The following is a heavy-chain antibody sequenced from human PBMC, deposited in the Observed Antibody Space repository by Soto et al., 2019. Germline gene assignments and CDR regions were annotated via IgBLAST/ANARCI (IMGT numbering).Heavy chain of an antibody. V-gene: IGHV4-4*02. D-gene: IGHD3-10*01. Sequence: QVQLQESGPGLVKPSGTLSLTCAVSGGSISSSNWWSWVRQPPGKGLEWIGEIYHSGNTNYNPSLKXRXTXAXXKSRNQFSLKLSSVTAADTAVYYCARRWREGRVDYWGQGTLVTVSS. CDR3: ARRWREGRVDY. CDR2: IYHSGNT. CDR1: GGSISSSNW. J-gene: IGHJ4*02.